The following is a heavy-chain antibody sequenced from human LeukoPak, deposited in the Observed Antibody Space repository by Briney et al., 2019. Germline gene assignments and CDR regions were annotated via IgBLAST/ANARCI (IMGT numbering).Heavy chain of an antibody. CDR3: ASAPGSPSGAFDI. D-gene: IGHD6-25*01. V-gene: IGHV1-69*04. CDR1: GGTFSSYA. Sequence: SVKVSCKASGGTFSSYAISWVRQAPGQGLEWMGRIIPILGIANYAQKFQGRVTITADKSTGTAYMELSSLRSEYTAVYYCASAPGSPSGAFDIWGQGTMVTVSS. CDR2: IIPILGIA. J-gene: IGHJ3*02.